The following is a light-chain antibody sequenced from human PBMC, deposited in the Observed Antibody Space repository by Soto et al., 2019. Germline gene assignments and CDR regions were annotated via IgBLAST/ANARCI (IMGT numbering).Light chain of an antibody. CDR2: AAS. CDR3: QQRNSYPRT. V-gene: IGKV1-5*01. CDR1: QSISSW. J-gene: IGKJ2*01. Sequence: QVSQSPSTLSASIGDRVTITCRASQSISSWLAWYQQKPGKAPNLLISAASTLQSGVPSRFSGSGSETEFTLTITSLQPEDSATYYCQQRNSYPRTFGQGTKV.